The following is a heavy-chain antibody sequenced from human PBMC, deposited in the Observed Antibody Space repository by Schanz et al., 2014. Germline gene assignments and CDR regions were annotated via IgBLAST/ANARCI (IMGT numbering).Heavy chain of an antibody. D-gene: IGHD3-3*01. J-gene: IGHJ4*02. Sequence: EVQLVESGGGLVQPGGSLRLSCAASGFTFSSYLMSWVRQAPGKGLEWVSGIGGSGGSTDYADSVQGRFTISRDNAKNSLYLQMNSLRAEDTAVYYCARDKGGYYPFDYWGQGTLVTVSS. CDR1: GFTFSSYL. CDR3: ARDKGGYYPFDY. CDR2: IGGSGGST. V-gene: IGHV3-23*04.